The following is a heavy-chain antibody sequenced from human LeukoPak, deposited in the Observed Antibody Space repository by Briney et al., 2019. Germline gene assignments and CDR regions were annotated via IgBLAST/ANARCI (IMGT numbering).Heavy chain of an antibody. CDR2: ISDSGGAT. J-gene: IGHJ4*02. CDR3: AKDIASRITIFGVVSQ. D-gene: IGHD3-3*01. V-gene: IGHV3-23*01. Sequence: PGGSLRLSCAASGFMFSNYPMIWIRQAPGKGLEWVSIISDSGGATYYADSVKGRFTISRDSSKNALYLQMNSVRAEDEAVYYCAKDIASRITIFGVVSQWGQGTLVTVS. CDR1: GFMFSNYP.